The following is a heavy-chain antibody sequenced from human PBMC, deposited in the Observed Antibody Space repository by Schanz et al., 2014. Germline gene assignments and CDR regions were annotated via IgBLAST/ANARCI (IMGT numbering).Heavy chain of an antibody. J-gene: IGHJ4*02. V-gene: IGHV4-34*01. D-gene: IGHD2-21*01. Sequence: QVKLQQWGAGLLKPLETLSLTCAAYGGTFSGHFWSWVRQTPGKGLEWIGEINHSGSTNYNPSLKSRVTVAVVTPKNQFSLKLTSVTAADTAVYYCARASLFYCDSDRCFSGFFDNWGQGTLVTVSS. CDR3: ARASLFYCDSDRCFSGFFDN. CDR1: GGTFSGHF. CDR2: INHSGST.